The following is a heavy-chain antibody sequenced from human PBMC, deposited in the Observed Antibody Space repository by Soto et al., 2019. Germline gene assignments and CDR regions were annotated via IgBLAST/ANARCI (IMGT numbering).Heavy chain of an antibody. J-gene: IGHJ1*01. CDR1: GFNFDSYG. V-gene: IGHV3-23*01. CDR3: ARTGAWHRLGARDH. CDR2: IAARGHTT. Sequence: EGSLSFSCAASGFNFDSYGMRCVRQALGKGLEWVSTIAARGHTTCYADSVTGRFTSSRDNAKNAQDLQKSSLRGYATAVYCFARTGAWHRLGARDHRGQGTLVTVSS. D-gene: IGHD7-27*01.